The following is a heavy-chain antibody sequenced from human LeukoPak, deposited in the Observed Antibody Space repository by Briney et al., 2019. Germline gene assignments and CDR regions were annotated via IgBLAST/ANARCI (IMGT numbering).Heavy chain of an antibody. Sequence: SGGSLRLSCAASGFTFSSYSMNWVRQAPGKGLEWVSYISSSSSTIYYADSVKGRFTISRDNAKNSLYLQMNSLRAEDTAVYYCARESERSIAVAGPWGQGTLVTVSS. CDR1: GFTFSSYS. V-gene: IGHV3-48*01. CDR3: ARESERSIAVAGP. CDR2: ISSSSSTI. D-gene: IGHD6-13*01. J-gene: IGHJ5*02.